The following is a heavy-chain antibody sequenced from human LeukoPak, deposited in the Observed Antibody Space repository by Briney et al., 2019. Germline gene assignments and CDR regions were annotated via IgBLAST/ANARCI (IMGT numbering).Heavy chain of an antibody. CDR3: ARAARITIFGLVIITLDY. Sequence: ASVKVSCKASGYTFTGYYMHWVRQAPGQGLEWMGWINPNSGGTNYAQKFQGRVTMTRDTSISTAYMELSRLRSDDTAVYYCARAARITIFGLVIITLDYWGQGTLVTVSS. D-gene: IGHD3-3*01. CDR1: GYTFTGYY. V-gene: IGHV1-2*02. J-gene: IGHJ4*02. CDR2: INPNSGGT.